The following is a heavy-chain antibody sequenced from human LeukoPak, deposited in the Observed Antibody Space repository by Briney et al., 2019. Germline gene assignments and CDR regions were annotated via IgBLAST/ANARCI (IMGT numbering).Heavy chain of an antibody. Sequence: SETLSLTCAVYGGSFSGYFWSWIRQPPGKGLEWIGEINHGGRTIYNPSLKSRVTISLDTSKNQFSLKLSSVTAADTAVYYCATEPGYCTGGSCYGGWLDPWGQGTLVTVSS. D-gene: IGHD2-15*01. CDR2: INHGGRT. CDR3: ATEPGYCTGGSCYGGWLDP. CDR1: GGSFSGYF. J-gene: IGHJ5*02. V-gene: IGHV4-34*01.